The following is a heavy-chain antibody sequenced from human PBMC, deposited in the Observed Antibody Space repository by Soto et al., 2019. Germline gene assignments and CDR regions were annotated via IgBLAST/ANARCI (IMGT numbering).Heavy chain of an antibody. CDR2: INHSGST. CDR3: ARGRLELHY. D-gene: IGHD1-1*01. V-gene: IGHV4-34*01. J-gene: IGHJ4*02. Sequence: QVQLQQWGAGLLKPSETLSLTCAVYGGSFNNYYWNWIRQPPGKGMEWIGEINHSGSTNYNPSLKSRSTISIDTSKNQFSLRLSSVTAADTAVYYCARGRLELHYWGQGTLVTVSS. CDR1: GGSFNNYY.